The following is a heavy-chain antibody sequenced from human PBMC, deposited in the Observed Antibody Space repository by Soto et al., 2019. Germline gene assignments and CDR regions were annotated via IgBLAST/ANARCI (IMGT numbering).Heavy chain of an antibody. CDR1: GFSLTSPGMC. CDR3: ARSIRGPRRFNGMDV. CDR2: IERDDDDK. Sequence: SGPTLVNPTETLTLTCTFSGFSLTSPGMCVSWIRQPPGKALEWLALIERDDDDKYYSTSLKTRLTISKDTRKNQVVLTMANMDPADTGTYYCARSIRGPRRFNGMDVWGQGITVTVSS. J-gene: IGHJ6*02. V-gene: IGHV2-70*13. D-gene: IGHD1-20*01.